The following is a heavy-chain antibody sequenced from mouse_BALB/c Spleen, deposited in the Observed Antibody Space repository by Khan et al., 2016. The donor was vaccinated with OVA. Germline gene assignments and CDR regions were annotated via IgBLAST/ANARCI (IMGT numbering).Heavy chain of an antibody. D-gene: IGHD3-2*02. V-gene: IGHV1-76*01. CDR2: IYPGTDNT. CDR1: GYIFTSYW. Sequence: QVQLKQSGAELVRPGTSVRLSCKTSGYIFTSYWIHWVKQRSGQGLEWIARIYPGTDNTYYNEKFKDKATLTADNSSSTAYLQLSSLKSEDSAVFFCAREEALYYFDYWGQGTTLTVSS. CDR3: AREEALYYFDY. J-gene: IGHJ2*01.